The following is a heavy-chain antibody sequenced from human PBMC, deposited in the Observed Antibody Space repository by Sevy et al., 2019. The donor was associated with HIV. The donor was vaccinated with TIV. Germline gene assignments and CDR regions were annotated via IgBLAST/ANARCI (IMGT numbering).Heavy chain of an antibody. D-gene: IGHD2-2*01. CDR3: AKDLGYCSSTSCYDYFDY. CDR1: GFTFDDYA. V-gene: IGHV3-9*01. J-gene: IGHJ4*02. CDR2: ISWNSGSI. Sequence: GGSLRLSCAASGFTFDDYAMHWVRQAPGKGLEWVSGISWNSGSIGYADSVKGRFTISRDNAKNSLYLQMNSLRAEDTALYYCAKDLGYCSSTSCYDYFDYWGQRTLVTASS.